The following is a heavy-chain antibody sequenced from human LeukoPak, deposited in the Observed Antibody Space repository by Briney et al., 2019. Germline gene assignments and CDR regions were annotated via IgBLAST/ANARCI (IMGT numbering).Heavy chain of an antibody. J-gene: IGHJ4*02. D-gene: IGHD4-23*01. CDR1: GFIFSNYA. CDR2: IGSGGGDI. V-gene: IGHV3-23*01. Sequence: QAGGSLRLSCAASGFIFSNYALVWVRQTPGKGLEWVAVIGSGGGDIHYADSVKDRFSISRDNSKNTLYLQMNSLRAEDTAVYYCAKYAPPTTAVTRFFDDWGQGTLVTVCS. CDR3: AKYAPPTTAVTRFFDD.